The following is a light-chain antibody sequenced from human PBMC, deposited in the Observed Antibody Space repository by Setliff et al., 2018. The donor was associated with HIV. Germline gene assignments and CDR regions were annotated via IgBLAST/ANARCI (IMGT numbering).Light chain of an antibody. V-gene: IGLV2-14*03. CDR1: SGDISDY. J-gene: IGLJ3*02. Sequence: QSALTQPASVSGSPGQSIAIACTGASGDISDYVSWYQLHPGKAPKLMIYDVSYRPSGVSSRFSGSRSGNTASLTISGLQPEDEADYFCCSYSGDSVWVFGAGTK. CDR2: DVS. CDR3: CSYSGDSVWV.